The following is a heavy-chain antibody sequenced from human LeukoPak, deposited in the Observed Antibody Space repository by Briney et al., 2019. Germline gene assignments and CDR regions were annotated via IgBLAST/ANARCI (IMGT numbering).Heavy chain of an antibody. J-gene: IGHJ4*02. V-gene: IGHV3-23*01. CDR3: AKFTVATTNFDY. CDR1: GFTFSSYA. Sequence: GVSLRLSCAASGFTFSSYAMSWVRQAPGKGLEWVSAISGSGGSTYYADSVKGRFTISRDNSKNTLYLQMNSLRAEDTAVYYCAKFTVATTNFDYWGQGTLVTVSS. CDR2: ISGSGGST. D-gene: IGHD5-12*01.